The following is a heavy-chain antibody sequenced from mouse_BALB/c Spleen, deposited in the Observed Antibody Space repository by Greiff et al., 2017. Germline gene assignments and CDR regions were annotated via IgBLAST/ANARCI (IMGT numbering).Heavy chain of an antibody. CDR2: ISYSGST. J-gene: IGHJ3*01. V-gene: IGHV3-2*02. CDR3: ARFDDGYYEWFAY. CDR1: GYSITSDYA. D-gene: IGHD2-3*01. Sequence: EVQLQESGPGLVKPSQSLSLTCTVTGYSITSDYAWNWIRQFPGNKLEWMGYISYSGSTSYNPSLKSRISITRDTSKNQFFLQLNSVTTEDTATYYCARFDDGYYEWFAYWGQGTLVTVSA.